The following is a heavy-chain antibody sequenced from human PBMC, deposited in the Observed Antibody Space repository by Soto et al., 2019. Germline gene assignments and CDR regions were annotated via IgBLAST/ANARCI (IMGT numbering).Heavy chain of an antibody. Sequence: TSETLSLTCTVSGGSISSGGYYWSWIRQHPGKGLEWIGYIYNSGSTYYNPSLKSRVTISVDTSKNQFSLKLSSVTAADTAVYYCARRSSIAARPPDFDYWGQGTLVTVSS. J-gene: IGHJ4*02. V-gene: IGHV4-31*03. CDR3: ARRSSIAARPPDFDY. D-gene: IGHD6-6*01. CDR1: GGSISSGGYY. CDR2: IYNSGST.